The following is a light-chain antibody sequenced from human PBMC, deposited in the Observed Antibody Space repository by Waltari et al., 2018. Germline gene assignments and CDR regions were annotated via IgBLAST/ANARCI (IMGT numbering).Light chain of an antibody. CDR2: DNH. V-gene: IGLV1-51*01. CDR3: GTWDSNLSAWI. CDR1: SSNIGSTS. J-gene: IGLJ2*01. Sequence: QSVLTQPPSVSAAPGQRVTISCSGGSSNIGSTSVSCYQNLPGTAPKLLIYDNHKRPSGIPDRFSGSKSGTSVTLDITGLQTGDEADYYCGTWDSNLSAWIFGGGTKLTVL.